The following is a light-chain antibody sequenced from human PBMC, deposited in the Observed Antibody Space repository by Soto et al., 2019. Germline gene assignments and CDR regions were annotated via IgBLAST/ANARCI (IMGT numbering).Light chain of an antibody. Sequence: EIVMTQSPATLSVSPGERATLSCRASQSVSINLAWFQQKPGQAPRLLIYGASTRATGITARFSGSGSGTEFTLKIRSMQSEELAVYDCQKCKDWPLTVGGGTKGEIK. CDR2: GAS. CDR1: QSVSIN. V-gene: IGKV3-15*01. CDR3: QKCKDWPLT. J-gene: IGKJ4*01.